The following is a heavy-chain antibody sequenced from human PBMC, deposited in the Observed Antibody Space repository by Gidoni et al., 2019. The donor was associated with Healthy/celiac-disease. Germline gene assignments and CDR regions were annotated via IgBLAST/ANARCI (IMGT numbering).Heavy chain of an antibody. Sequence: QVQLMEPGRGLVTPGGSLRLPCAASRFTFSDCYMSWTRKARGKGLAWVTYISSSGSTIYYADSGKGRCTISRENAKNTLYRKMSSQRAEDKAVYYCARDREGAFDIWGQGTMVTVSS. D-gene: IGHD1-26*01. CDR2: ISSSGSTI. CDR1: RFTFSDCY. J-gene: IGHJ3*02. V-gene: IGHV3-11*01. CDR3: ARDREGAFDI.